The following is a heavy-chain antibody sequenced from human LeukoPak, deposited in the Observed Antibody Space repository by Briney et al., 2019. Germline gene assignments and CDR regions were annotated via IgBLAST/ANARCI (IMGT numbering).Heavy chain of an antibody. Sequence: KTSETLSLTCAVYGGSFSGYYWSWIRQPPGEGLGWVGEFNHSGSTKYNPSLKSRVTISVDTSKNQSSLKLSSVTAADTAVYYCARVKCSGGSCYSDYWGQGTLVTVSS. D-gene: IGHD2-15*01. CDR3: ARVKCSGGSCYSDY. J-gene: IGHJ4*02. V-gene: IGHV4-34*01. CDR1: GGSFSGYY. CDR2: FNHSGST.